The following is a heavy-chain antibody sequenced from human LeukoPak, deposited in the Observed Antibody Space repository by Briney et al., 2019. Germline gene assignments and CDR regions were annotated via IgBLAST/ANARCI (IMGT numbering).Heavy chain of an antibody. CDR2: INSDGSST. J-gene: IGHJ4*02. CDR3: AREGYSSGWYYFDY. Sequence: GGSLRLSCAASGFTFSSYWMHWVRQAPGKGLVWVSRINSDGSSTSYADPVKGRFTISRDNAKNTLYLQMNSLRAGDTAVYYCAREGYSSGWYYFDYWGQGTPVTVSS. CDR1: GFTFSSYW. V-gene: IGHV3-74*01. D-gene: IGHD6-19*01.